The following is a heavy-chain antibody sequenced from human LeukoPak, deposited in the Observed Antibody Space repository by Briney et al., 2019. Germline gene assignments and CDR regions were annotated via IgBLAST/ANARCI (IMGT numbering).Heavy chain of an antibody. Sequence: GGSLRLSCAASGFLFRDHYMDWVRQAPGKGLEGVGRSRNKANSYTTDYAASVKGRFTISRDDSKNSLYLQMNSLKTEDTAVYYCTSLVVGGPDYFDYWGQGTLVTVSS. J-gene: IGHJ4*02. CDR1: GFLFRDHY. CDR2: SRNKANSYTT. D-gene: IGHD1-26*01. V-gene: IGHV3-72*01. CDR3: TSLVVGGPDYFDY.